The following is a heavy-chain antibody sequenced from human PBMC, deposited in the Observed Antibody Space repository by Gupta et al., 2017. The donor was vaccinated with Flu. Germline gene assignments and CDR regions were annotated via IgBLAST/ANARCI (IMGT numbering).Heavy chain of an antibody. Sequence: YGIQWVRQGPGKGLEWLAVVSYDGSYKNYAGSVKGRFTISRDNSKNTLYLQMNSLRPEDTAVYYCAKDHREYCGGCECYPQIFDYWGQGSLVTVSP. J-gene: IGHJ4*02. CDR3: AKDHREYCGGCECYPQIFDY. D-gene: IGHD2-21*01. CDR2: VSYDGSYK. CDR1: YG. V-gene: IGHV3-30*18.